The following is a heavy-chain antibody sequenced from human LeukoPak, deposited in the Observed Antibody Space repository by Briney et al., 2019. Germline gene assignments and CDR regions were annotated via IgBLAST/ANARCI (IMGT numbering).Heavy chain of an antibody. CDR3: ARGYYDSSGYPFDY. V-gene: IGHV3-13*01. CDR1: GFTVSSYD. CDR2: IGTAGDT. Sequence: GGSLRLSCAASGFTVSSYDMHWVRQATGKGLEWVSAIGTAGDTYYPGSVKGRFTISRENAKNSLYLQMNSLRAGDTAVYYCARGYYDSSGYPFDYWGQGTLVTVSS. J-gene: IGHJ4*02. D-gene: IGHD3-22*01.